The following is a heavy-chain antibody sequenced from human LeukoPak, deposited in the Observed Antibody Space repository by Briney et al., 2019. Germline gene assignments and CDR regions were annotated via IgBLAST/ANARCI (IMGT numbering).Heavy chain of an antibody. CDR1: GFTFSSYS. J-gene: IGHJ4*02. CDR2: ISSSSSYI. CDR3: ARPQTYSSSWYVY. Sequence: GGSLRLSCAASGFTFSSYSMNWVRQAPGKGLKWVSSISSSSSYIYYADSVKGRFTISRDNAKNSLYLQMNSLRAEDTAVYYCARPQTYSSSWYVYWGQGTLVTVSS. V-gene: IGHV3-21*01. D-gene: IGHD6-13*01.